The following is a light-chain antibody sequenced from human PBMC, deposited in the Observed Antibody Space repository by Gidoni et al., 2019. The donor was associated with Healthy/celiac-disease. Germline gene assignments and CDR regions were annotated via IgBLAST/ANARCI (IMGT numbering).Light chain of an antibody. CDR1: QSVSSSY. V-gene: IGKV3-20*01. Sequence: IVLTQSPGTLSLSPGERATLSCRASQSVSSSYLAWYQQKPGQAPRLLIYGASSRATGIPDRFSGSGSGTDFTLTISRLEPEDFAVYYCQQYGSSLHGAFGQGTKVEIK. CDR3: QQYGSSLHGA. CDR2: GAS. J-gene: IGKJ1*01.